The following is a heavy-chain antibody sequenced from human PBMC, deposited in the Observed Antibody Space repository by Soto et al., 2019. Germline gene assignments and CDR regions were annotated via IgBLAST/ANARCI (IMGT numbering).Heavy chain of an antibody. D-gene: IGHD4-17*01. CDR2: IKGDGSRT. CDR3: ARGLPGYYGMDV. CDR1: GFTFSSYW. Sequence: EVQLVESGGGLVQPGGSLRLSCAASGFTFSSYWIHWVRQAPGKGLVWVSRIKGDGSRTDYADSVKGRFPISRDNAKYTAYLQMNRLRDEDTAVHYCARGLPGYYGMDVWGQATTVTVS. V-gene: IGHV3-74*01. J-gene: IGHJ6*02.